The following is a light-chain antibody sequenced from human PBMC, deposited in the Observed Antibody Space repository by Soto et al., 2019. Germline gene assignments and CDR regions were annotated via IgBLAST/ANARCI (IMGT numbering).Light chain of an antibody. CDR1: QTISSW. V-gene: IGKV1-5*03. Sequence: DIQMTQSPSTLSASVGDRVTITCRASQTISSWLAWYQQKLGKAPKLLIYKASSLEGGVPSRFSGSGSGTEFTLTISSLQPDDSVTYYCQQYNGTFGQGTKVEVK. CDR2: KAS. J-gene: IGKJ1*01. CDR3: QQYNGT.